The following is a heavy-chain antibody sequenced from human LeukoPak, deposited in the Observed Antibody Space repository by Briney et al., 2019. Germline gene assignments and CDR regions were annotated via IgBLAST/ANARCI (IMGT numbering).Heavy chain of an antibody. CDR2: IYHSGST. CDR1: GGSISSGGYS. Sequence: PSQTLSLTCAVSGGSISSGGYSWSWLRQPPGKGLEWIGYIYHSGSTYYNPSLKSRVTISVDRSKNQFSLKLSSVTAADTAVYYCASYSSSWSTNWFDPWGQGTLVTVSS. CDR3: ASYSSSWSTNWFDP. J-gene: IGHJ5*02. D-gene: IGHD6-13*01. V-gene: IGHV4-30-2*01.